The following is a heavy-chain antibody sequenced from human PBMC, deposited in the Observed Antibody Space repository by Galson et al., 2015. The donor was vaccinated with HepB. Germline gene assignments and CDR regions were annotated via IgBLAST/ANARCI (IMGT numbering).Heavy chain of an antibody. Sequence: SLRLSCAASGFTFSSYSMNWVRQAPGKGLEWVSYISSSSGTIYYADSVKGRFTISRDNAKNSLYLQMNSLRDEDAAVYFCARVKGAWYECDYWGQGTLVTVPS. D-gene: IGHD6-13*01. V-gene: IGHV3-48*02. CDR1: GFTFSSYS. J-gene: IGHJ4*02. CDR3: ARVKGAWYECDY. CDR2: ISSSSGTI.